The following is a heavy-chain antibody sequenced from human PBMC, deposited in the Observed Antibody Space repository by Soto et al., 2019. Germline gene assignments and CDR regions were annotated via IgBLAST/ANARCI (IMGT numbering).Heavy chain of an antibody. CDR2: IYYSGST. V-gene: IGHV4-59*08. J-gene: IGHJ4*02. CDR3: ARRYGSAIEY. D-gene: IGHD1-26*01. CDR1: GGSISSYY. Sequence: SETLSLTCTVSGGSISSYYWIWIRQPPGKGLEWIGYIYYSGSTNYNPSLKSRVTISVDTSKNQFSLKLSSVTAADTAVYYCARRYGSAIEYWGQGTLVTVSS.